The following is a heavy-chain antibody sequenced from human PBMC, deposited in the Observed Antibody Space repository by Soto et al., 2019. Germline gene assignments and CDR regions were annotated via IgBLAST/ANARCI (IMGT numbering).Heavy chain of an antibody. D-gene: IGHD2-15*01. V-gene: IGHV3-21*01. Sequence: GGSLRLSCAASGFTFSSYSMNWVRQAPGKGLEWVSSISSSSSYIYYADSVKGRFTISRDNAKNSLYLQMNSLRAEDTAVYYCARDRFQPLFVVAATGDGYNGDYWGQGTLVTVSS. J-gene: IGHJ4*02. CDR1: GFTFSSYS. CDR2: ISSSSSYI. CDR3: ARDRFQPLFVVAATGDGYNGDY.